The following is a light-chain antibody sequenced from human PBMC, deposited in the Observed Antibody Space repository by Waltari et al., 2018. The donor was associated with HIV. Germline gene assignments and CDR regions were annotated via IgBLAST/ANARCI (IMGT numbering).Light chain of an antibody. CDR2: AAS. CDR1: EPISSSH. Sequence: DTVLTQSPGTLSLSPGEGATLFCRASEPISSSHLACYQVKPRKAPWLLIYAASVRATGTPDRFDGQASGTDFTLTITRLEPDDFAVYFCHQYDSLPETFGQGT. J-gene: IGKJ1*01. CDR3: HQYDSLPET. V-gene: IGKV3-20*01.